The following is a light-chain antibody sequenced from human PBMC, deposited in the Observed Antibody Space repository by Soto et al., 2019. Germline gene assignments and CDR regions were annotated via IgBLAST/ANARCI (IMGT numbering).Light chain of an antibody. Sequence: SVLTQTPSVSGAPGQKITMSCTGSSSNIGAGYDVHWYQQVPGAAPRLLIYADNNRPSGVPDRFSASKSGTSASLAITGLEGEDEANYYCQSYDTSLSGVIFGAGTQLTVL. CDR1: SSNIGAGYD. J-gene: IGLJ7*01. CDR2: ADN. V-gene: IGLV1-40*01. CDR3: QSYDTSLSGVI.